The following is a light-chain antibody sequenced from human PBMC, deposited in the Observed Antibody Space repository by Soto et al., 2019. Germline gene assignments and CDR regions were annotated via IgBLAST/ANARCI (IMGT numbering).Light chain of an antibody. J-gene: IGKJ1*01. Sequence: DIQMTQSPSTLSASVGDRVAITFRDSQSISSSLAWYQQKPGKAPKLLIYKASSLESGVPSRFSGSGSGTEFTLTISSLQPDDFATYYCQQYNSYSWTFGQGTKVDIK. CDR2: KAS. CDR3: QQYNSYSWT. V-gene: IGKV1-5*03. CDR1: QSISSS.